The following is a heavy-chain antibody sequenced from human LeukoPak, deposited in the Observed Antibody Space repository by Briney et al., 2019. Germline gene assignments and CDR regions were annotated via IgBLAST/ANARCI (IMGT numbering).Heavy chain of an antibody. Sequence: GGSLRLSCAASGFTFSSYSMNWVRQAPGKGLEWVSFISSSSTYIYYTDSVKGRFTISRDNAKNSLYLQVNSLTVEDTAVYYCARHRLVGATWGMDYWGQGTLVTVSS. CDR1: GFTFSSYS. J-gene: IGHJ4*02. CDR3: ARHRLVGATWGMDY. V-gene: IGHV3-21*01. CDR2: ISSSSTYI. D-gene: IGHD1-26*01.